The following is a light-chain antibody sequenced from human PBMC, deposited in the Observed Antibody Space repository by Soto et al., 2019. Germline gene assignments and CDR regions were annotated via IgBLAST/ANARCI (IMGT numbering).Light chain of an antibody. CDR3: QQFSSYPPT. Sequence: EIVLTQAPGTLSLSPGERATLSCRASQTVRNNYLAWYQQKPGQAPRLLIYDASSRATGIPDRFSGGGSGTDFTLTISRLEPEDFAVYYCQQFSSYPPTFGGGTKVDI. CDR2: DAS. CDR1: QTVRNNY. V-gene: IGKV3-20*01. J-gene: IGKJ4*01.